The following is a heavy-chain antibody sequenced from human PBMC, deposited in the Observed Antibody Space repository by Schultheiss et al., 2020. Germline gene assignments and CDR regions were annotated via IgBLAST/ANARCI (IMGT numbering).Heavy chain of an antibody. CDR2: IYRSGST. Sequence: SETLSLTCTVSGGSISSHYWSWVRQPPGKGLEWIGEIYRSGSTNYNPSLKTRVTISVDKSKNQFSLKLTSVSAADTAVYYCAREVHDSSGYGIGMDVWGQGTTVTVSS. D-gene: IGHD3-22*01. V-gene: IGHV4-4*02. J-gene: IGHJ6*02. CDR1: GGSISSHY. CDR3: AREVHDSSGYGIGMDV.